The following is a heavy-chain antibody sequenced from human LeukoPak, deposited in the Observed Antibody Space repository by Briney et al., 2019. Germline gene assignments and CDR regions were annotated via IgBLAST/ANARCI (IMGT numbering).Heavy chain of an antibody. CDR2: INHSGST. CDR3: ARGKFRNTTEMDSSPNYFDY. CDR1: GGSFSGYY. V-gene: IGHV4-34*01. J-gene: IGHJ4*02. D-gene: IGHD3-22*01. Sequence: SETLSLTCAVYGGSFSGYYWSWIRQPPGKGLEWIGEINHSGSTNYNPSLKSRVTISVDTSKNQFSLKLSSVTAADTAVYYCARGKFRNTTEMDSSPNYFDYWGQGTLVTVSS.